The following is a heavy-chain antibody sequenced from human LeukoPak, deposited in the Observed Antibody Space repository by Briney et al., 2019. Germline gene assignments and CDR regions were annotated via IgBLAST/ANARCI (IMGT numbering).Heavy chain of an antibody. CDR3: ARYTAACTSVDY. D-gene: IGHD6-13*01. V-gene: IGHV1-18*01. CDR2: ISPYNGNT. J-gene: IGHJ4*02. Sequence: ASVTVACKTSGYTFTNYGISWVRQAPGHGLEWMGWISPYNGNTNYAQKFQGRVAMTTDTSTTTAYMELRSLRSDDTAVYYCARYTAACTSVDYWGPGSLVTVSS. CDR1: GYTFTNYG.